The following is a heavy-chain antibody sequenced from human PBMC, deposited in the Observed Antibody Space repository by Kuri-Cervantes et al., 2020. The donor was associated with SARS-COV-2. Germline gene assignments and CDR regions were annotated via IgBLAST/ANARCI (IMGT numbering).Heavy chain of an antibody. V-gene: IGHV1-8*01. CDR2: MNPNSGNT. CDR3: ARDRNYGDYGPGWFDP. CDR1: GYTFTSYD. J-gene: IGHJ5*02. D-gene: IGHD4-17*01. Sequence: ASVKVSCKASGYTFTSYDINWVRQATGQGLEWMGWMNPNSGNTGYAQKFQGRVTMTRNTSISTAYMELSSLRSEDTAVYYCARDRNYGDYGPGWFDPWGQGTLVTVSS.